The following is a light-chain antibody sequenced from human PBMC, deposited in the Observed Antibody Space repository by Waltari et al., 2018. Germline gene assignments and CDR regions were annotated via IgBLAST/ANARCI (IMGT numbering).Light chain of an antibody. J-gene: IGLJ2*01. Sequence: SYELTQPPSVSVSPGQTARITCSGDALPKTYAYWYQQKPGQAPVLVIYKDSERPSGIPERFSGSSSGTTVTLTISGVQAEDEADYYCQSADSSGTYVVFGGGTKLTVL. V-gene: IGLV3-25*03. CDR2: KDS. CDR1: ALPKTY. CDR3: QSADSSGTYVV.